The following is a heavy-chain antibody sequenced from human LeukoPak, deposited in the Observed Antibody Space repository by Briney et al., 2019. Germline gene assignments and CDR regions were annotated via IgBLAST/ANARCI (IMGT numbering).Heavy chain of an antibody. CDR2: ISSSSSYI. CDR3: ASQSIAAAGTDY. D-gene: IGHD6-13*01. V-gene: IGHV3-21*01. CDR1: GFTFSSYS. J-gene: IGHJ4*02. Sequence: PAGSLRLSCAASGFTFSSYSMNWVRQAPGKGLEWVSSISSSSSYIYYADSVKGRFTISRDNAKNSLYLQMNSLRAEDTAVYYCASQSIAAAGTDYWGQGTLVTVSS.